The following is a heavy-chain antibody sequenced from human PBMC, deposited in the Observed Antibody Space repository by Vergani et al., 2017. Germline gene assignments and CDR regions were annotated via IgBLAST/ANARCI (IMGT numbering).Heavy chain of an antibody. CDR1: GGTFSSYT. Sequence: QVQLVQSGAEVKKPGSSVKVSCKASGGTFSSYTISWVRQAPGQGLEWMGRIIPILGIANYAQKFQGRVTITADKSTSTAYMELSSLRSEDTAVYYCARDLSGWEELFDYWGQGTLVTVSS. J-gene: IGHJ4*02. CDR3: ARDLSGWEELFDY. V-gene: IGHV1-69*08. D-gene: IGHD1-26*01. CDR2: IIPILGIA.